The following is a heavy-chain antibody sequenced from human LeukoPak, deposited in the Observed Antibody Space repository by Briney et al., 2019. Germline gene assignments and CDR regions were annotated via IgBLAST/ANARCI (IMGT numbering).Heavy chain of an antibody. J-gene: IGHJ6*03. D-gene: IGHD3-3*01. CDR2: ISSSSSYI. CDR3: ARPLRDFWSGHYYMDV. V-gene: IGHV3-21*01. CDR1: GFTFSSYS. Sequence: NTGGSLRLSCAASGFTFSSYSMNWVRQAPGKGLEWVSSISSSSSYIYYADSVKGRFTISRDNAKNSLYLQMNSLRAEDTAVYYCARPLRDFWSGHYYMDVWGKGTTVTVSS.